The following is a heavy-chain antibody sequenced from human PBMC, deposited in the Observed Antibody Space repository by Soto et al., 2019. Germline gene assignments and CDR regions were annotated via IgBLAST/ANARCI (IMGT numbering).Heavy chain of an antibody. CDR3: RRSSRYSTDV. CDR1: GDSIRSSSY. D-gene: IGHD6-13*01. V-gene: IGHV4-39*01. J-gene: IGHJ6*02. Sequence: SETLSLTCTVSGDSIRSSSYWGWIRQPPGKGLEWIGSIYSTGNTYYNPSLNSQVTISVDTSMNQFSLNVISVTAADTAVYYCRRSSRYSTDVWGQGTTVT. CDR2: IYSTGNT.